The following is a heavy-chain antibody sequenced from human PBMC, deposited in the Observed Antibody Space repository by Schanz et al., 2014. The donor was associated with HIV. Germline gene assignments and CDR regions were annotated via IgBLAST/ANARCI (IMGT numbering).Heavy chain of an antibody. CDR2: ISGNSGHT. CDR1: GFTFSSYA. J-gene: IGHJ4*02. D-gene: IGHD3-10*01. CDR3: TKDQGLVRPPDY. Sequence: EVQLLESGGGLVQPGGSLRLSCAASGFTFSSYAMSWVRQAPGKGLEWVSGISGNSGHTWYADSVKGRFTISRDNPKNTLYLQMNSLRAEDTAVYSCTKDQGLVRPPDYWGQGTLVTVSS. V-gene: IGHV3-23*01.